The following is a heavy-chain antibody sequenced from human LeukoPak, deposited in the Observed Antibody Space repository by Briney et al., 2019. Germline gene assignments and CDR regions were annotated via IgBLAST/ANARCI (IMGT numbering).Heavy chain of an antibody. Sequence: GGSLRLSCAASGFTFSSYSMNWVRQAPGKGLEWVSYISSSSSTIYYADSVKGRFTISRDNAKNSLYLQMNSLRAEDTAVYYCARHYGVPFYYYYGMDVWGQGTTVTVSS. J-gene: IGHJ6*02. D-gene: IGHD4-17*01. V-gene: IGHV3-48*01. CDR3: ARHYGVPFYYYYGMDV. CDR1: GFTFSSYS. CDR2: ISSSSSTI.